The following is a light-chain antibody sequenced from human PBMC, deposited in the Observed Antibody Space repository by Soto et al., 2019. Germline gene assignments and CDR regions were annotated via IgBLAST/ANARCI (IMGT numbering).Light chain of an antibody. J-gene: IGKJ5*01. CDR2: DAS. CDR1: QSISSY. V-gene: IGKV3-11*01. CDR3: QQRSNWQGVT. Sequence: EIVLTQSPATLSLSPGERATLSCRASQSISSYLACYQQKPGQAPRRLIYDASNKATGIPARFSGSGSGTYFTLTTGSLEPEAFAVYYCQQRSNWQGVTFRQGTRLEIK.